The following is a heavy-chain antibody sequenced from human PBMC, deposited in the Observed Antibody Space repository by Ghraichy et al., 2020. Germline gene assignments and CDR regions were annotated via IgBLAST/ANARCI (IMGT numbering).Heavy chain of an antibody. V-gene: IGHV3-66*01. CDR2: IHSDGDT. CDR1: GFTVSSKY. J-gene: IGHJ4*02. Sequence: LSLTCAASGFTVSSKYMSWVRQTPGGLEWVSAIHSDGDTYYADSVKGRFTISRDNSKNTLDLQMNSLRAEDTAVYYCATGPLRVYFDCWGQGTLVTVSS. CDR3: ATGPLRVYFDC. D-gene: IGHD4-17*01.